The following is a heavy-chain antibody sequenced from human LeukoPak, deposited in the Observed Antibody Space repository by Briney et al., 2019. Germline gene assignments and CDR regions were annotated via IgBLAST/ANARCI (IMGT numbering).Heavy chain of an antibody. CDR2: IIPMFGTA. CDR3: ARVAAGGIYCYFDL. V-gene: IGHV1-69*06. Sequence: GAAVTVSCKASGGTFRSYAISWVRQAPGQGLEWMGGIIPMFGTANYAQKFQGRVTITAEKSTRTAYMEVSSLRAEDTAVYYCARVAAGGIYCYFDLWGRGTLVTVSS. D-gene: IGHD1-26*01. J-gene: IGHJ2*01. CDR1: GGTFRSYA.